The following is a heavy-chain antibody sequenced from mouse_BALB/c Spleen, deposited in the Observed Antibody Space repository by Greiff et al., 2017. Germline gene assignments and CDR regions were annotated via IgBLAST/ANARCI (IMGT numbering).Heavy chain of an antibody. V-gene: IGHV7-3*02. CDR3: ARDRGTPLAY. D-gene: IGHD3-3*01. J-gene: IGHJ3*01. Sequence: EVKLVESGGGLVQPGGSLRLSCATSGFTFTDYYMSWVRQPPGKALEWLGFIRNKANGYTTEYSASVKGRFTISRDNSQSILYLQMNTLRAEDSATYYCARDRGTPLAYWGQGTLVTVSA. CDR2: IRNKANGYTT. CDR1: GFTFTDYY.